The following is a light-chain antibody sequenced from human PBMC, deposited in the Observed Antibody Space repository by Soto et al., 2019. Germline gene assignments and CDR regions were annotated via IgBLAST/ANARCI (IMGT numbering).Light chain of an antibody. CDR1: QTISGKS. J-gene: IGKJ1*01. CDR2: GAS. CDR3: RQYASSPWT. V-gene: IGKV3-20*01. Sequence: VLTQAPGTLSLSPGDRATLSCRASQTISGKSLAWYQLKPCQAPRRLIFGASTRATDSPDRVRGRGSGTDFALTISRLEPEELAVYGGRQYASSPWTFGQGTMVEIK.